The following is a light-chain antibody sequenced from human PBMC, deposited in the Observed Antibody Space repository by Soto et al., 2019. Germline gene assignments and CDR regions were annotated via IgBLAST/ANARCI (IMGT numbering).Light chain of an antibody. Sequence: QSALTQPASVSGSPGQSITISCTGTSSDVGAYKYVSWYQQHPGKAPKLMIYEVSNRPLGVSNRFSGSNSASTASVTSSGLQAVEEADYYCSSYTSSSTWLFGGRTKVTVL. CDR1: SSDVGAYKY. V-gene: IGLV2-14*03. CDR2: EVS. J-gene: IGLJ3*02. CDR3: SSYTSSSTWL.